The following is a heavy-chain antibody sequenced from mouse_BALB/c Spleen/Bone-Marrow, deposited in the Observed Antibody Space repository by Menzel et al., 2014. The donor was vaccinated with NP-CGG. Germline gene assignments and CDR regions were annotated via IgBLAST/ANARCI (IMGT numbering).Heavy chain of an antibody. J-gene: IGHJ3*01. CDR1: GFSLTSYG. D-gene: IGHD2-14*01. CDR2: IWRGGST. CDR3: AKNGGYDGWFAY. Sequence: VQLQESGPSLVQPSQSLSITCTVSGFSLTSYGVHWVRQSPGKGLEWLGVIWRGGSTDYNAAFMSRLSITKDNSKSQVFFKMNSLQADDTAIYYCAKNGGYDGWFAYWGQGTLVTVSA. V-gene: IGHV2-5-1*01.